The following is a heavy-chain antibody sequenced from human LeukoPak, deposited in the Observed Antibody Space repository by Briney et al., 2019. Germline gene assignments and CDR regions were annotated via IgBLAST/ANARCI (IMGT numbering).Heavy chain of an antibody. D-gene: IGHD5-18*01. V-gene: IGHV3-7*01. J-gene: IGHJ6*03. CDR2: IKQDGSEK. CDR1: GFTFSSYW. Sequence: HPGGSLRLSCAASGFTFSSYWMSWVRQAPGKGLEWVANIKQDGSEKYYVDSVRGRFTISRDNAKNSLNLQMNSLRAEDTAVYYCARDRREIKLWPREYYYYYMDVWGKGTTVTISS. CDR3: ARDRREIKLWPREYYYYYMDV.